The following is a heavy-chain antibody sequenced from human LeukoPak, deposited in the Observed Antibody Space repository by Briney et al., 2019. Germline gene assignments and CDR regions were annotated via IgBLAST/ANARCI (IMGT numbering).Heavy chain of an antibody. CDR3: AKGGSTYCSSTSCWFDY. Sequence: PGGSLRLSCAASGFTFSSYGMHWVRQAPGKGLEWVAVISYDGSNKYYTDSVKGRFTISRDNSKSTLYLQMNSLRAEDTAVYYCAKGGSTYCSSTSCWFDYWGQGTLVTVSS. CDR1: GFTFSSYG. V-gene: IGHV3-30*18. CDR2: ISYDGSNK. J-gene: IGHJ4*02. D-gene: IGHD2-2*01.